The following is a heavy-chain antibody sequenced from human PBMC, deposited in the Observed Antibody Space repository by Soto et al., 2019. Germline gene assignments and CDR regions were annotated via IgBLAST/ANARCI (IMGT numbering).Heavy chain of an antibody. V-gene: IGHV3-30*18. CDR2: ISYDGSNK. CDR1: GFTFSSYG. Sequence: GGSLRLSCAASGFTFSSYGMHWGRQAPGKGLEWVAVISYDGSNKYYADSVKGQFTISRDNSKNTLYLQMNSLRAEDTAVYYCAKGGYSYGQDYYYYGMDVWGQGTTVTVSS. D-gene: IGHD5-18*01. J-gene: IGHJ6*02. CDR3: AKGGYSYGQDYYYYGMDV.